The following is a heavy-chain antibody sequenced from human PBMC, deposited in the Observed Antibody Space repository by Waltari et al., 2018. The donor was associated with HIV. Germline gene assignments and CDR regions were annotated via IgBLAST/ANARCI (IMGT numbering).Heavy chain of an antibody. D-gene: IGHD3-3*01. CDR1: GFTFSSYG. CDR2: IWYDGSNK. V-gene: IGHV3-33*01. Sequence: QVQLVESGGGVVQPGRSLRLSCAASGFTFSSYGMHWVRQAPGKGLEWVAVIWYDGSNKYYADSVKGRFTISRDNSKNTLYLQMNSLRAEDTAVYYCASVTYYDFSGDAFDIWGQGTMVTVSS. J-gene: IGHJ3*02. CDR3: ASVTYYDFSGDAFDI.